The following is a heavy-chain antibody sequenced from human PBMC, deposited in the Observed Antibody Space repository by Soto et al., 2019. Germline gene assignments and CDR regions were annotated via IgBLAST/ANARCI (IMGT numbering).Heavy chain of an antibody. Sequence: GASVKVSCKASGYTFTSYAMHWVRQAPGQRLEWMGWINAGNGNTKYSQKFQGRVAITRDTSASTAYMELSSLRSEDTAVYYCARGEFLSYDDYWGQGTLVTVSS. CDR1: GYTFTSYA. D-gene: IGHD3-16*01. J-gene: IGHJ4*02. CDR2: INAGNGNT. V-gene: IGHV1-3*01. CDR3: ARGEFLSYDDY.